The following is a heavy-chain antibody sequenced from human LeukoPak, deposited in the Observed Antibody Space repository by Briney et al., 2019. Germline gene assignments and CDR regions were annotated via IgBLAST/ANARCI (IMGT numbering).Heavy chain of an antibody. J-gene: IGHJ4*02. V-gene: IGHV1-24*01. Sequence: ASVKVSCKVSGYTLTELSMHWVRQAPGKGLEWMGGFDPEDGGTIYAQKFQGRVTMTEDTSTDTAYMELSSLRSEDTAVYYCATDLWFGELFDYWGQGTLVTVSS. CDR3: ATDLWFGELFDY. D-gene: IGHD3-10*01. CDR2: FDPEDGGT. CDR1: GYTLTELS.